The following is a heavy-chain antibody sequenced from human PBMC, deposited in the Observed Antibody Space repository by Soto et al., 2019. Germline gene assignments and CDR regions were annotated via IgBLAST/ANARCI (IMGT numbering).Heavy chain of an antibody. CDR1: GGSISSSNW. J-gene: IGHJ6*02. CDR3: ARASITIFGVVIKGTGYYYGMDV. D-gene: IGHD3-3*01. Sequence: SETLSRSCAVSGGSISSSNWWSCFRQPPGKGLECIGEIYHSGSTNYNPSLKSRVTISVDKSKNQFSLKLSSVTAADTAVYYCARASITIFGVVIKGTGYYYGMDVWGQGTTVTVSS. V-gene: IGHV4-4*02. CDR2: IYHSGST.